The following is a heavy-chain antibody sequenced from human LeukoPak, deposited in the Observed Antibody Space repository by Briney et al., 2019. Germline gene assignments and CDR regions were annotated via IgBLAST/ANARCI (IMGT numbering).Heavy chain of an antibody. CDR1: GYTFTSYD. CDR2: MNPNSGNT. V-gene: IGHV1-8*03. J-gene: IGHJ6*03. D-gene: IGHD6-13*01. Sequence: ASVKVSCKASGYTFTSYDINWVRQATGQGLEWMGWMNPNSGNTGYAQKFQGRVTITRNTSISTAYMELSSLRSEDTAVYYCARGCIAAAGTYYYYYYMDVWGKGTTVTVSS. CDR3: ARGCIAAAGTYYYYYYMDV.